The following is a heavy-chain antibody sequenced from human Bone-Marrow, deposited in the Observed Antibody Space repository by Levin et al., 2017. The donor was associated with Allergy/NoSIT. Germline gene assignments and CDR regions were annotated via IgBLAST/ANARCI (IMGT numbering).Heavy chain of an antibody. CDR2: ISGSGGAT. CDR3: AKVIGIYYDPDEGYYYGFDP. CDR1: GFTFSKFA. J-gene: IGHJ5*02. V-gene: IGHV3-23*01. D-gene: IGHD3-22*01. Sequence: HSGGSLRLSCTGSGFTFSKFAMNWVRQAPGKGLQWVAGISGSGGATYYADSLKGRFTISRDNSKNTVFLQMNSLRAEDTATYFCAKVIGIYYDPDEGYYYGFDPWGQGTLVTVSS.